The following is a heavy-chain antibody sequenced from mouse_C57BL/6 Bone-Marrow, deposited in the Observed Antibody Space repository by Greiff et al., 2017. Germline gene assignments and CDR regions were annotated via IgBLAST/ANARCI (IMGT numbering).Heavy chain of an antibody. V-gene: IGHV1-4*01. Sequence: QVQLQQSGAELARPGASVKMSCKASGYTFTSYTMHWVKQRPGQGLEWIGYINPSSGYTKYNQKFKDKATLTADKSSSTAYMQLSSLTSEDSAVYYCARIPYYGSSYAMDYWGQGTSVTVSS. CDR2: INPSSGYT. CDR3: ARIPYYGSSYAMDY. D-gene: IGHD1-1*01. J-gene: IGHJ4*01. CDR1: GYTFTSYT.